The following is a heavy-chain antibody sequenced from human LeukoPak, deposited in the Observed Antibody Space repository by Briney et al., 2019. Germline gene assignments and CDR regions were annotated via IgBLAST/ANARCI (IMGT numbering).Heavy chain of an antibody. CDR1: GGSISSGGYY. CDR3: ARHPMDAGSRSWSDAFDI. V-gene: IGHV4-31*03. D-gene: IGHD6-13*01. CDR2: IYYSGST. J-gene: IGHJ3*02. Sequence: SETLSLTCTVSGGSISSGGYYWSWIRQHPGKGLEWIGYIYYSGSTYYNPSLKSRVTISVDTSKNQFSLKLSSVTAADTAVYYCARHPMDAGSRSWSDAFDIWGQGTMVTVSS.